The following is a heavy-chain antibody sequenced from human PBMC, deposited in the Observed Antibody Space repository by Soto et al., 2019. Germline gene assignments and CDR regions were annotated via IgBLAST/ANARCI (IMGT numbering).Heavy chain of an antibody. CDR1: GGSISSYY. D-gene: IGHD2-2*01. Sequence: SETLSLTCTVSGGSISSYYWSWIRQPPGKGLEWIGYIYYSGSTNYNPSLKSRVTISVDTSKNQFSLKLSSVTAADTAVYYCARVISTRLHRFDPWGQGTLVTVS. CDR2: IYYSGST. V-gene: IGHV4-59*01. J-gene: IGHJ5*02. CDR3: ARVISTRLHRFDP.